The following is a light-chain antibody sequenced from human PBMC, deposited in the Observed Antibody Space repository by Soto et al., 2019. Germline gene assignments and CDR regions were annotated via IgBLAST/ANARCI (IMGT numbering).Light chain of an antibody. CDR1: QSVRNW. Sequence: DIQMTQSPSTLFASVGDRVTITCRASQSVRNWLAWYQQKPGRAPQLLIYDASSLESGVPSRFSGSGSGTEFTLTISSLQPGDFATYYCQQYNSYSFGQGTKVDIK. J-gene: IGKJ1*01. CDR3: QQYNSYS. CDR2: DAS. V-gene: IGKV1-5*01.